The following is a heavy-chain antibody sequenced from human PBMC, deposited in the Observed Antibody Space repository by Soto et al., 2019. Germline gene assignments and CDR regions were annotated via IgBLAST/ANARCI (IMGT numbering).Heavy chain of an antibody. CDR3: ARVSNDFSYGWFDP. D-gene: IGHD4-4*01. Sequence: QVQLQESGPGLVRPSQTLSLTCTVSGGSISTSGDYWSWIRQHPGKGLECIGYISFRGLTDYNPSLRGRLTFSVYTSANQFSLNLTSVTAADTAIYFCARVSNDFSYGWFDPWGQGTLVTVSS. CDR2: ISFRGLT. V-gene: IGHV4-31*03. J-gene: IGHJ5*02. CDR1: GGSISTSGDY.